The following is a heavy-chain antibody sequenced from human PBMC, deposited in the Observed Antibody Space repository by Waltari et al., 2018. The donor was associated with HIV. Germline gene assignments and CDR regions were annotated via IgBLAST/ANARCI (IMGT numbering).Heavy chain of an antibody. CDR3: ARVRFSTSRGYFDY. D-gene: IGHD2-2*01. J-gene: IGHJ4*02. Sequence: QVQLQESGPGLVKPSQTLSLTCTVSGGSISSGGYYWSWIRQHPGKGPEWIGYNYYSWSTYYNPSLKSRVTISVDTSKNQFSLKLSSVTAADTAVYYCARVRFSTSRGYFDYWGQGTLVTVSS. CDR2: NYYSWST. V-gene: IGHV4-31*03. CDR1: GGSISSGGYY.